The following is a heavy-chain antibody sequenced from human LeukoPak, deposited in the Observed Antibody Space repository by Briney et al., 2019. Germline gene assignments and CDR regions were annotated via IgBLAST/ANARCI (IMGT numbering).Heavy chain of an antibody. CDR2: IYYSGST. Sequence: GSLRLSCAASGFTFSSYTMDWVRQAPGKGLEWIGYIYYSGSTNCNPSLKSRVTISVDTSKNQFSLKLSSVTAADTAVYYCARGDPWIQLYFDYWGQGTLVTVSS. CDR1: GFTFSSYT. J-gene: IGHJ4*02. D-gene: IGHD5-18*01. V-gene: IGHV4-59*01. CDR3: ARGDPWIQLYFDY.